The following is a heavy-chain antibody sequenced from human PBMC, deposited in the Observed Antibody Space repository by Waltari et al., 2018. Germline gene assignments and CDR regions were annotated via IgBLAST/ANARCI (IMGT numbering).Heavy chain of an antibody. V-gene: IGHV4-4*02. CDR3: ARDRGRGLYFDS. Sequence: QLQLQQSGPGLVKPSESLSFTCGVSGDSMSENYWWSWVRQSPGKGLEWIGQIHRSGRTYYNPSLGSRVSVSMDTSNNKFFLKLSSAIAADTAVYYCARDRGRGLYFDSWGQGTLVTVSP. D-gene: IGHD2-15*01. J-gene: IGHJ4*02. CDR1: GDSMSENYW. CDR2: IHRSGRT.